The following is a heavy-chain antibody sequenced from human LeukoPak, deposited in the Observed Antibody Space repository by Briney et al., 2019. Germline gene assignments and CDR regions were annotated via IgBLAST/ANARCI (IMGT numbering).Heavy chain of an antibody. J-gene: IGHJ6*03. D-gene: IGHD2-21*02. CDR1: GFTFSSYE. Sequence: PGGTLRLSCAASGFTFSSYEMNWVRQAPGKGLEWVSYISSSGSTIYYSDSVKGRFTISRDNAKNSLYLQMNSLSAEDTAVYYCARDTRIVVVTARPYYYYYYMDVWGKGTTVTISS. CDR2: ISSSGSTI. V-gene: IGHV3-48*03. CDR3: ARDTRIVVVTARPYYYYYYMDV.